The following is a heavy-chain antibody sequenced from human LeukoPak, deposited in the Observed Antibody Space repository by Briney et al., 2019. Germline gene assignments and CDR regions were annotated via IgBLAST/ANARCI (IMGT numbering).Heavy chain of an antibody. Sequence: SETLSLTCTVSGGSISSSSYYWGWIRQPPGKGLEWIGSIYYSGSTYYNPSLKSRITMSVDTSKYQFSLKLSSVTAADTAVYYCARPRHYYGSGFDYWGQGSLVTVSS. CDR3: ARPRHYYGSGFDY. V-gene: IGHV4-39*01. CDR1: GGSISSSSYY. J-gene: IGHJ4*02. CDR2: IYYSGST. D-gene: IGHD3-10*01.